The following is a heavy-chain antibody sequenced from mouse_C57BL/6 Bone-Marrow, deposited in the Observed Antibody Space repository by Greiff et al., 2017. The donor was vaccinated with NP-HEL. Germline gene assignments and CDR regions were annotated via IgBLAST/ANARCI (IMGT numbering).Heavy chain of an antibody. V-gene: IGHV1-26*01. CDR1: GYTFTDYY. D-gene: IGHD4-1*02. CDR2: INPNNGGT. CDR3: NGDVGY. Sequence: EVQLQQSGPELVKPGASVKISCKASGYTFTDYYMNWVKQSHGKSLEWIGDINPNNGGTSYNQKFKGKATLTVDKSSSTAYMELRSLTSEDSAVYYCNGDVGYWGKGTTLTVSS. J-gene: IGHJ2*01.